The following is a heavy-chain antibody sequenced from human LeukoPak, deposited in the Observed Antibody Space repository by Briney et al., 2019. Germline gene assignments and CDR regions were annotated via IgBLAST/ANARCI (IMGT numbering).Heavy chain of an antibody. Sequence: PSETLSLTCDVYGGSCDDYYCSWIRQPPGKGLEWIGEIHPHGIFYYNSSLMSRVTISIDTSKSRFSLRLTSVTAADTAFYFCARGRDRSKAGDLWGQGSLVTAPS. CDR2: IHPHGIF. V-gene: IGHV4-34*01. CDR3: ARGRDRSKAGDL. D-gene: IGHD5-24*01. J-gene: IGHJ5*02. CDR1: GGSCDDYY.